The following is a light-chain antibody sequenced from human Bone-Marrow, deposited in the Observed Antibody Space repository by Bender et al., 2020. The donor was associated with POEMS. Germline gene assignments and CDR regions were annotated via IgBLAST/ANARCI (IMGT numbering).Light chain of an antibody. V-gene: IGLV2-14*03. J-gene: IGLJ2*01. CDR2: QVT. Sequence: QSALTQPASVSGSPGQSITISCTGTSSDVGGYDFVSWYQQHPGEAPKLIIYQVTIRPSGVSNRFSASKSGNTASLNISGLQAEDEAHYYCSSYTSIHTLTFGGGTSLTVL. CDR1: SSDVGGYDF. CDR3: SSYTSIHTLT.